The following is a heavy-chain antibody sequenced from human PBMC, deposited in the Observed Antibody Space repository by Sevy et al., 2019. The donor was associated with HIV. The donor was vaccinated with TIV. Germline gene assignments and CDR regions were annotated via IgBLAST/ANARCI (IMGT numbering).Heavy chain of an antibody. CDR3: ARGASLCSSSIIDYDY. CDR2: MNPNSGNT. J-gene: IGHJ4*02. Sequence: ASGKVSCKASGYTFTFYDINWVRPATGQGLEWVGLMNPNSGNTGYAQKFQGRVTITRNTSISTAYMELSSLRSEDTAVFYCARGASLCSSSIIDYDYWGQGTLVTVSS. V-gene: IGHV1-8*01. D-gene: IGHD6-6*01. CDR1: GYTFTFYD.